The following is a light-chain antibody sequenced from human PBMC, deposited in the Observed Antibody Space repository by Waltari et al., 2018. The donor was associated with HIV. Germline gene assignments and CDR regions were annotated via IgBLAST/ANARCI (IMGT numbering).Light chain of an antibody. CDR1: QDISTY. V-gene: IGKV1-8*01. Sequence: AIRMTQSPSSLAASTGDRVLITCRASQDISTYLAWYQQKPGKAPILLIYGASTLQSGVPSRFSGSGSGTDFTLTISCLQSEDFAVYFCQQYYTYPRTFGQGTKVEIK. J-gene: IGKJ1*01. CDR2: GAS. CDR3: QQYYTYPRT.